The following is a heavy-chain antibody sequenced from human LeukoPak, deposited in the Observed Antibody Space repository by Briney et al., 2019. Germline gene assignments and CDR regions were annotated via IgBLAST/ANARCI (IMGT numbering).Heavy chain of an antibody. D-gene: IGHD4-17*01. V-gene: IGHV3-53*01. CDR3: ARRAGAYSHPYDY. CDR2: IYSDNT. CDR1: GFTVSSNS. Sequence: PVGSLRLSCTVSGFTVSSNSMSWVRQAPGKGLEWVSFIYSDNTHYSDSVKGRFTISRDNSKNTLYLQMNSLRAEETAVYYCARRAGAYSHPYDYWGQGTLVTVSS. J-gene: IGHJ4*02.